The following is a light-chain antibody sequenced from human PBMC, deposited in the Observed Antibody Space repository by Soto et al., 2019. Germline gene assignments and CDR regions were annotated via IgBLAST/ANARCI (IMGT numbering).Light chain of an antibody. Sequence: SALTQPAYVAGSPGQSITISCTGTSSAAGGYNYVSWYPQHPGKVPQLMIYEVSNRPSGVSNRFSGSKSGNTASLTISGLQAEDEADYYGSSYTSSSTYVFGTGTKGT. CDR1: SSAAGGYNY. CDR3: SSYTSSSTYV. J-gene: IGLJ1*01. CDR2: EVS. V-gene: IGLV2-14*01.